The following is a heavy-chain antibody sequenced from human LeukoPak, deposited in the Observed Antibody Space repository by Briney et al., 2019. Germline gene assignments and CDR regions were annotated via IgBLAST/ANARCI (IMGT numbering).Heavy chain of an antibody. CDR2: ISNNGGNT. V-gene: IGHV3-64*02. J-gene: IGHJ4*02. CDR3: TTWFDY. Sequence: GGSLRLSCAASGFTFSNYPMHWVRQAPGKGLEYVSAISNNGGNTYYADSVKGRFTISRDNSKNTLYLQMNSLRADDTAVYYCTTWFDYWGQGTLVTVSS. CDR1: GFTFSNYP. D-gene: IGHD4-17*01.